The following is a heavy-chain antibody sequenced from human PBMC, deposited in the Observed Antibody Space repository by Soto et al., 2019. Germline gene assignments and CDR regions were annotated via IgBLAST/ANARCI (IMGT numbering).Heavy chain of an antibody. V-gene: IGHV5-51*01. J-gene: IGHJ4*02. CDR1: GYTFTNYW. Sequence: LKISCKASGYTFTNYWIGWVRQMPGKGLEWMGIIYPRDSEARYSLSFEGQVAISADKSITTAYLHWGSLKASDSGIYYCARVYSGTYYLLDSWGQGTLVTVSS. D-gene: IGHD1-26*01. CDR2: IYPRDSEA. CDR3: ARVYSGTYYLLDS.